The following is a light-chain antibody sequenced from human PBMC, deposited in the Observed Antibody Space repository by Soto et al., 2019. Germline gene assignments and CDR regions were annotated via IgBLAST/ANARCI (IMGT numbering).Light chain of an antibody. CDR1: QSVSSSY. CDR3: QQYGNSSWT. J-gene: IGKJ1*01. CDR2: GAS. V-gene: IGKV3-20*01. Sequence: EIVLTQSPGTLSLSPGERATLSCRASQSVSSSYLAWYQQKPGQAPRLLIYGASSRATGIPDRFSGSGSGTDFTLPISRLEPEDFAVYYCQQYGNSSWTFGQGTKVEIK.